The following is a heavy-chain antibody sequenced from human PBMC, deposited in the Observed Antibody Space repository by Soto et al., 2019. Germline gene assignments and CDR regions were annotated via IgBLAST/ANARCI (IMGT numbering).Heavy chain of an antibody. CDR1: GFTFSRHR. J-gene: IGHJ4*02. D-gene: IGHD6-13*01. Sequence: GGSLRLFCGGSGFTFSRHRMHWVRQVQGKGLEWVAVIRYDGSNKYYADSVKGRFTISRDNSKNTLYLQMNSLRAEDTAVYYCARGRGYSSSWSIYYFDFWGQGT. CDR3: ARGRGYSSSWSIYYFDF. CDR2: IRYDGSNK. V-gene: IGHV3-33*01.